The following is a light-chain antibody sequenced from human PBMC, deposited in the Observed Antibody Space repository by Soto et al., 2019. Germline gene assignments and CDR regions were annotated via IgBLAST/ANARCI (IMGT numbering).Light chain of an antibody. J-gene: IGLJ2*01. CDR1: SSDVGGYDY. Sequence: SALTQPASVSGSPGQSITISCTGTSSDVGGYDYVSWYQHLPGKAPKVMIYDVFNRPSGVSSRFSGSKSGNTASLTISGLQTEDEAEYYCSSYTSSKTVVFGGGTKLTVL. CDR3: SSYTSSKTVV. CDR2: DVF. V-gene: IGLV2-14*03.